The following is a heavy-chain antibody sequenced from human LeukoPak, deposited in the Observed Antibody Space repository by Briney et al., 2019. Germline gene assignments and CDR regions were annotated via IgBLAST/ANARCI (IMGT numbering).Heavy chain of an antibody. J-gene: IGHJ4*02. CDR3: ARARGGSSGWYDY. Sequence: ASVKVSCKASGYSFTSNYIHWVRQAPGQGLEWMGMIYPRDGSTSYAQKFQGRVTVTRDTSTSTVHMELSGLRSDDTAVYYCARARGGSSGWYDYWGQGTLVTVSS. D-gene: IGHD6-19*01. V-gene: IGHV1-46*01. CDR2: IYPRDGST. CDR1: GYSFTSNY.